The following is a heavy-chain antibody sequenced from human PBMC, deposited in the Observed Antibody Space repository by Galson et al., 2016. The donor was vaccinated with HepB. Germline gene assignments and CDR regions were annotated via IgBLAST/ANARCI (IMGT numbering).Heavy chain of an antibody. D-gene: IGHD6-13*01. V-gene: IGHV3-33*06. CDR3: AKSRGGSGSWYFDAFDI. CDR1: GFSFNNYG. J-gene: IGHJ3*02. CDR2: IWYDGSNK. Sequence: SLRLSCAASGFSFNNYGMHWVRQAPGKGLEWVAVIWYDGSNKYYGESVKGRFTISRDNSKSTLFLQMNSLRAEDTAVYYCAKSRGGSGSWYFDAFDIWGQGTMVTVSS.